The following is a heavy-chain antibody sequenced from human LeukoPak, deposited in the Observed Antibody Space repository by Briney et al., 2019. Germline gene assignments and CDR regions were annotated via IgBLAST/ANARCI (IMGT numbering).Heavy chain of an antibody. Sequence: GESLRISCKGSGYSFTSYWISWVRQMPGKGLEWMGRIDPSDSYTNYSPSFQGHVTISADKSISTAYLQWSSLKASDTAMYYCARSPTVVVPAAIGFEGDNWFDPWGQRTLVTVSS. D-gene: IGHD2-2*02. CDR1: GYSFTSYW. V-gene: IGHV5-10-1*01. CDR2: IDPSDSYT. CDR3: ARSPTVVVPAAIGFEGDNWFDP. J-gene: IGHJ5*02.